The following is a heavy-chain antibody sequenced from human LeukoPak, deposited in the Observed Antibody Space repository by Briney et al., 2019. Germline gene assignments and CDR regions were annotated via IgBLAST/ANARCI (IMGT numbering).Heavy chain of an antibody. Sequence: GGSLRLSCAASGFAFSSYAMNWVRQAPGKGPEWVSLIKGSGDSTYYADSVRGRFTISRDNSKNTLYLQMNSLRGEDTAVYYCAKGEVVPAAIYGMDVWGQGTTVTVS. CDR3: AKGEVVPAAIYGMDV. J-gene: IGHJ6*02. CDR2: IKGSGDST. V-gene: IGHV3-23*01. CDR1: GFAFSSYA. D-gene: IGHD2-2*02.